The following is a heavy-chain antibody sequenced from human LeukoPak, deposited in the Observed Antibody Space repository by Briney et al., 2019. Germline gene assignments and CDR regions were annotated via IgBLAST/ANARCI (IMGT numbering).Heavy chain of an antibody. V-gene: IGHV4-39*01. Sequence: SETLSLTCTVSGGSISSSSYYWGWIRQPPGKGLEWIGSIYYSGSTYYNPSLKSRVTISVDTSKNQFSLKLSSVTAADTAVYYCARGYYYDSTGYNPFDYWGQGTLVTVSS. J-gene: IGHJ4*02. CDR1: GGSISSSSYY. D-gene: IGHD3-22*01. CDR3: ARGYYYDSTGYNPFDY. CDR2: IYYSGST.